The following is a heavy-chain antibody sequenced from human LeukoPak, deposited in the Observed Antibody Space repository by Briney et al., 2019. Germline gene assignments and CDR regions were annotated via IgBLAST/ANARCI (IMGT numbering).Heavy chain of an antibody. Sequence: PSETLSLTCTVSGGSISSSSYYWGWIRQPPGKGLEWIGSIYYSGSTYYNPSLKSRVTISVDTSKNQFSLKLSSVTAADTAVYYCARASHYDRSGYYVPYWGQGTRVTVSS. CDR3: ARASHYDRSGYYVPY. D-gene: IGHD3-22*01. V-gene: IGHV4-39*07. CDR1: GGSISSSSYY. J-gene: IGHJ4*02. CDR2: IYYSGST.